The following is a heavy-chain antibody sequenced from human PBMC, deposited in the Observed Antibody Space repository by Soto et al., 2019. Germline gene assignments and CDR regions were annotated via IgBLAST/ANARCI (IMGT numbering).Heavy chain of an antibody. CDR2: ISYDGSNK. D-gene: IGHD3-10*01. CDR3: AREAHLDKNMVRGVTHYYYYGMDV. J-gene: IGHJ6*02. V-gene: IGHV3-30-3*01. Sequence: HGGSLRLCCAASGFTFRSYAMHWVRQAPGKGLEWVAVISYDGSNKYYADSVKGRFTISRDNSKNTLYLQMNSLRAEDTAVYYCAREAHLDKNMVRGVTHYYYYGMDVWGQGTTVTVSS. CDR1: GFTFRSYA.